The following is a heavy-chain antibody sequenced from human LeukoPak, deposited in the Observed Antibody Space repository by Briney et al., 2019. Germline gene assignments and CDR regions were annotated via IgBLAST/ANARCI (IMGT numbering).Heavy chain of an antibody. V-gene: IGHV3-7*01. Sequence: ETLSLTCTVSGGSISSSSYYWGWIRQAPGKGLEWVANIKQDGSEKDYVDSVKGRFTISRDTAKNSLYLQMNSLRAEDTAVYYCARDPGWFGELFFDYWGQGTLVTVSS. CDR3: ARDPGWFGELFFDY. D-gene: IGHD3-10*01. CDR1: GGSISSSSYY. J-gene: IGHJ4*02. CDR2: IKQDGSEK.